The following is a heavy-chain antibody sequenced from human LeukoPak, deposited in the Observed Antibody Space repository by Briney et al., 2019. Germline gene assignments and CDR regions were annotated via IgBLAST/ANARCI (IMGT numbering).Heavy chain of an antibody. CDR1: GGSFSGYY. CDR2: INHSGST. D-gene: IGHD6-6*01. CDR3: ARWRRVPEYSSFSEKYTPIDY. Sequence: SETLSLTCAVYGGSFSGYYWSWIRQPPGKGLEWIGEINHSGSTNYNPSLKSRVTISVDTSKNQFSLKLSSVTAADTAVFYCARWRRVPEYSSFSEKYTPIDYWGQGTLVTVSS. V-gene: IGHV4-34*01. J-gene: IGHJ4*02.